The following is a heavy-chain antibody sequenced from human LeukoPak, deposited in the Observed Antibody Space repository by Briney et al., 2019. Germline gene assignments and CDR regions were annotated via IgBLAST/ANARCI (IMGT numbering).Heavy chain of an antibody. V-gene: IGHV4-59*08. CDR2: IYYSGAT. CDR1: GGSISNYY. CDR3: ARFGITVVRGGKYYFDY. J-gene: IGHJ4*02. Sequence: SETLSLTCTVSGGSISNYYWSWIRQPPGKGLGWIGHIYYSGATKYNPSLKGRLTISVHTSKNQFTLKLSSVTAADTAVYYCARFGITVVRGGKYYFDYWGQGTLVTVSS. D-gene: IGHD3-10*01.